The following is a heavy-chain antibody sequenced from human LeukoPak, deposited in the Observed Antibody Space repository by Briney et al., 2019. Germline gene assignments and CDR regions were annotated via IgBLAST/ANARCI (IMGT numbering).Heavy chain of an antibody. Sequence: ASVKVSCKVSGYTLTELSMHWVRQAPGKGLEWMGSFDPEDGETIYAQKFQGRVTMTEDTSTDTAYMELSSLRSEDTAVYYCATCRDLRWCDAFDIWGQGTMVTVSS. CDR1: GYTLTELS. V-gene: IGHV1-24*01. J-gene: IGHJ3*02. CDR2: FDPEDGET. D-gene: IGHD4-23*01. CDR3: ATCRDLRWCDAFDI.